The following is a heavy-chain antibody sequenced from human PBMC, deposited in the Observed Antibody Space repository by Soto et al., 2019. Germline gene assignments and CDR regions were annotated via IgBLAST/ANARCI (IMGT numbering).Heavy chain of an antibody. CDR3: ARDYQWSRDY. D-gene: IGHD2-8*01. V-gene: IGHV3-7*01. Sequence: GGSLRLSCAASGFTFSNYWMNWVRQAPGKGLEWVAIIKKDGSEMSYVDSVRGRFTISRDNARNSLYLQMNGLRAEDTAIYYCARDYQWSRDYWGQGTLVTVSS. CDR1: GFTFSNYW. J-gene: IGHJ4*02. CDR2: IKKDGSEM.